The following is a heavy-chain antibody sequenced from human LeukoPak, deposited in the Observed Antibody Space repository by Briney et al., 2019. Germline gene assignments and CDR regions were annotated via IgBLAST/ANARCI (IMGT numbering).Heavy chain of an antibody. J-gene: IGHJ4*02. V-gene: IGHV4-34*01. D-gene: IGHD2-8*02. CDR1: GGSFSGYY. Sequence: SETLSLTCAVYGGSFSGYYWSWIRQPPGKGLEWIGEINHSGSTNYNPSLKSRVTISVDTSKNQFSLQLNSVTPEDTAVYYCASGWYYFDYWGQGTLVTVSS. CDR2: INHSGST. CDR3: ASGWYYFDY.